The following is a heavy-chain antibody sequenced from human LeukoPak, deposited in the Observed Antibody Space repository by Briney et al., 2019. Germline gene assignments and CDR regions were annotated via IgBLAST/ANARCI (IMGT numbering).Heavy chain of an antibody. J-gene: IGHJ6*02. CDR3: AREPFCSSTSCYYYYGMDV. Sequence: GASVKVSCKASGYTFTSYDINWVRQAPGQGLEWMGWMNPNSGNTGYAQKFQGRVTMTRNTSISTAYMELSSLRSEDTAVYYCAREPFCSSTSCYYYYGMDVWGQGTTVTVSS. D-gene: IGHD2-2*01. V-gene: IGHV1-8*01. CDR2: MNPNSGNT. CDR1: GYTFTSYD.